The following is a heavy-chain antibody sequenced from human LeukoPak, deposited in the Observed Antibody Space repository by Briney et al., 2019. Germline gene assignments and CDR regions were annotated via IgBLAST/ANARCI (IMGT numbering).Heavy chain of an antibody. J-gene: IGHJ4*02. CDR1: GFKFDDYG. CDR2: ISWNGGNT. D-gene: IGHD2-8*01. Sequence: GGSLRLSCAASGFKFDDYGMSWVRQAPGKGLEWVSGISWNGGNTGYADSVKGRFTISRDNAKNSLFLQVNSLRADDTAFYYCAREGIYCVDGVCYLDYWGQGTLVTVSS. V-gene: IGHV3-20*04. CDR3: AREGIYCVDGVCYLDY.